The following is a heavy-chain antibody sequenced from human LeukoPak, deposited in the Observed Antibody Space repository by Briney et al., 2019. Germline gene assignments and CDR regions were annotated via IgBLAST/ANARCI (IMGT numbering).Heavy chain of an antibody. V-gene: IGHV1-8*01. CDR2: MNPNSGNT. J-gene: IGHJ6*03. CDR1: GYTFTSSD. Sequence: ASVKVSCKASGYTFTSSDINWVRQATGQGLEWMGWMNPNSGNTGHAQKFQGRVTMTRNTSISTAYMELSSLRSEDTAVYYCARRRRYFDSSLREYYYYMDVWGKGTTVTVSS. CDR3: ARRRRYFDSSLREYYYYMDV. D-gene: IGHD3-9*01.